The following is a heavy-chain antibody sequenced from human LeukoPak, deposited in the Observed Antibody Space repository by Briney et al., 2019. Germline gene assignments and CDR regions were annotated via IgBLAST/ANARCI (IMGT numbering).Heavy chain of an antibody. J-gene: IGHJ5*02. CDR2: MNPNSGNT. D-gene: IGHD3-3*01. CDR3: ARGYYAFWSGYLNWFDP. V-gene: IGHV1-8*03. CDR1: GYTFTSYD. Sequence: ASVKLSCKASGYTFTSYDINWVRQATGQGLEWMGWMNPNSGNTGYAQKFQCRVTITRNTSISTAYMKLSSLRSEATAVYYCARGYYAFWSGYLNWFDPWGQGTLVTVSS.